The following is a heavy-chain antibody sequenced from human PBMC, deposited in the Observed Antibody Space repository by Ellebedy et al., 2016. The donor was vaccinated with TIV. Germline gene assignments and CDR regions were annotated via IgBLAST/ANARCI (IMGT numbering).Heavy chain of an antibody. Sequence: GGSLRLXXAASGFTFSRYGMHWVRQAPGKGLEWVAVIWYDGSNTYYSDSVKGRFTISRDNSKNTLHLHMDNLRPEDTAVYYCAREDGDYPVDAFDVWGQGTMVTVSS. J-gene: IGHJ3*01. D-gene: IGHD4-17*01. V-gene: IGHV3-33*01. CDR3: AREDGDYPVDAFDV. CDR2: IWYDGSNT. CDR1: GFTFSRYG.